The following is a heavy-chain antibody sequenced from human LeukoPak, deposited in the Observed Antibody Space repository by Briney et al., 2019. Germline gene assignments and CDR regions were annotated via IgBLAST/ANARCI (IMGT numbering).Heavy chain of an antibody. Sequence: GGSLRLSCAASGFTFSKAWMSWVRQAPGKGLEWVGRFKSKTDGGTTDYAAPVKGRFIVSRDDSKNTLYLQMNSLRAEDTAVYYCARGHSVGWELGVCDHWGQGTLVTVAS. CDR2: FKSKTDGGTT. J-gene: IGHJ4*02. CDR3: ARGHSVGWELGVCDH. V-gene: IGHV3-15*05. CDR1: GFTFSKAW. D-gene: IGHD1-26*01.